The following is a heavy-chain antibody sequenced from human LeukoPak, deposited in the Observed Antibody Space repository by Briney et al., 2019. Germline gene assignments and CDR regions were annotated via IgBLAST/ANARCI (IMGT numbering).Heavy chain of an antibody. CDR1: GGSISSYY. CDR2: IYYSGST. V-gene: IGHV4-59*08. CDR3: ARSGSYAAAGDY. D-gene: IGHD2-15*01. J-gene: IGHJ4*02. Sequence: SETLSLTCSVSGGSISSYYLNWIRRPPGKGLEWIGYIYYSGSTNYNPSLKSRVTISLDTSKNQFSLKLSSVTAADTAVYYCARSGSYAAAGDYWGQGTLVTVSS.